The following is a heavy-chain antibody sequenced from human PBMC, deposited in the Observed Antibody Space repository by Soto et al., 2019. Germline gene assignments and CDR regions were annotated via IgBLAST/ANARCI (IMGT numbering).Heavy chain of an antibody. V-gene: IGHV3-23*01. CDR1: GFTFSSYS. J-gene: IGHJ5*02. Sequence: PGGSLRLSCAASGFTFSSYSMNWVRQAPGKGLEWVSLIGGSGASTYHADSVKGRFTISRDNSKNTLFLQMNSLTVEDTAVYYCAKWDTSTSSRWFGPWGQGTLVTVSS. D-gene: IGHD6-6*01. CDR2: IGGSGAST. CDR3: AKWDTSTSSRWFGP.